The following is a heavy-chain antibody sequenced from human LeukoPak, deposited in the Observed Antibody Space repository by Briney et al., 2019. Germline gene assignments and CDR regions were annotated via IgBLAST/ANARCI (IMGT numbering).Heavy chain of an antibody. Sequence: ASVKVSCKVSGYTLTELSMHWVRQAPGKGLEWMGGFDPEDGETIYAQKFQGRVTMTEDTSTDTAYMELSSLKTEDTAVYYCTSQEIGAFGELIRDYWGQGALVTVSS. D-gene: IGHD3-10*01. J-gene: IGHJ4*02. CDR1: GYTLTELS. CDR3: TSQEIGAFGELIRDY. V-gene: IGHV1-24*01. CDR2: FDPEDGET.